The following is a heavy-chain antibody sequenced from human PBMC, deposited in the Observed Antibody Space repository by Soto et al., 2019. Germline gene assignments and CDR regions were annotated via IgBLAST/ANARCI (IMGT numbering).Heavy chain of an antibody. CDR3: ARAPKYNWNYVTGWFDP. D-gene: IGHD1-7*01. Sequence: SETLSLTCAVYGGSFSGYYWSWIRQPPGKGLEWIGEINHSGSTNYNPSLKSRVTISVDTAKNQFSLKLSSVTAADTAVYYCARAPKYNWNYVTGWFDPWGQGTLVTVSS. V-gene: IGHV4-34*01. J-gene: IGHJ5*02. CDR1: GGSFSGYY. CDR2: INHSGST.